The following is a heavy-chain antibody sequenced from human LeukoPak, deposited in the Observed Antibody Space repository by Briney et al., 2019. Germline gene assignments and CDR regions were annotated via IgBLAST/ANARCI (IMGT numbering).Heavy chain of an antibody. CDR3: ARLRGNYYDSSGYSRALDY. J-gene: IGHJ4*02. Sequence: SETLSLTCAVYGGSFSGYYWSWIRQPLGKGLEWIGEINHSGSTNYNPSLKSRVTISVDTSKNQFSLKLSSVTAADTAVYYCARLRGNYYDSSGYSRALDYWGQGTLATVSS. D-gene: IGHD3-22*01. V-gene: IGHV4-34*01. CDR1: GGSFSGYY. CDR2: INHSGST.